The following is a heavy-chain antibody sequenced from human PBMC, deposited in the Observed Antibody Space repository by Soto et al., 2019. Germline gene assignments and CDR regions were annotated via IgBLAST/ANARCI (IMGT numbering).Heavy chain of an antibody. CDR1: GGSITSSY. CDR2: IYDTGISGYTPPP. V-gene: IGHV4-59*01. J-gene: IGHJ6*02. CDR3: ARGEDAFFYYGLDV. Sequence: QVQLQESGPRLVKPSATLSLTCTVSGGSITSSYWSWIRRPPGKGLEWIAYIYDTGISGYTPPPSYRPSLKSRDTMSVDTSMSQFSLKLTSVTAADTAVYYCARGEDAFFYYGLDVWGQGITVTVSS.